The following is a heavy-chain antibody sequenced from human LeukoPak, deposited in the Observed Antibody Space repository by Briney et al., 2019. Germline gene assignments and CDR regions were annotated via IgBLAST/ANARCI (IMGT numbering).Heavy chain of an antibody. CDR3: ARSRGAIVDF. V-gene: IGHV6-1*01. Sequence: SQTLSLTCAISGDSVSSNSVAWNWIRQSPSRGLEWLGRTYYRSKWNNDYAASVNSRIIINPDTSENQVSLQLNSVTPVVTAVYYCARSRGAIVDFWGQGTLVTVSS. CDR1: GDSVSSNSVA. CDR2: TYYRSKWNN. J-gene: IGHJ4*02.